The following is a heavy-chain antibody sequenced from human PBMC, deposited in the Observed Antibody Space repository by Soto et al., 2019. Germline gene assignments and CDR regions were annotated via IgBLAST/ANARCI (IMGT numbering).Heavy chain of an antibody. CDR1: GYTFTSYY. CDR3: ARDGINNGGDYYGLDF. Sequence: GASVKVSCKASGYTFTSYYIHWVRQAPGQGLEWMGIINPSGGSTSYAQKFQGRVTMTRDTSTSTVYMELSSLRSEDTAVYNSARDGINNGGDYYGLDFWAKGPRSPSP. J-gene: IGHJ6*02. V-gene: IGHV1-46*01. D-gene: IGHD1-1*01. CDR2: INPSGGST.